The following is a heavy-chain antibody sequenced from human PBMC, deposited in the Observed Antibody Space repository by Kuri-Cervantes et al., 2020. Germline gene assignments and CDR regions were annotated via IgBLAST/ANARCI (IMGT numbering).Heavy chain of an antibody. J-gene: IGHJ4*02. CDR1: GFTFSDYY. CDR2: ISSSSSYI. CDR3: AKDQQVAGYFDY. Sequence: GSLRLSCAASGFTFSDYYMSWIRQAPGKGLEWVSSISSSSSYIYYADSVKGRFTISRDNSKNTLYLQMNSLRAEDTAVYYCAKDQQVAGYFDYWGQGTLVTVSS. D-gene: IGHD6-19*01. V-gene: IGHV3-11*05.